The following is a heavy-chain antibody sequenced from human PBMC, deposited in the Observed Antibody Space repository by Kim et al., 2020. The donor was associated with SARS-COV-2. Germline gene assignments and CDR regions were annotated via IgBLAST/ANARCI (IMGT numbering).Heavy chain of an antibody. J-gene: IGHJ5*02. V-gene: IGHV4-4*02. CDR1: GGSISSFIW. CDR3: ARVDAMSLIFHL. D-gene: IGHD3-16*02. Sequence: SETLSLTCTVSGGSISSFIWWSLVRQPPGQGLEWIWGIYHSGSTSYNPSLKSRVTMSLDNSKNQFSLRLSSVTAADTAVYSGARVDAMSLIFHLWGQGTLVPVSS. CDR2: IYHSGST.